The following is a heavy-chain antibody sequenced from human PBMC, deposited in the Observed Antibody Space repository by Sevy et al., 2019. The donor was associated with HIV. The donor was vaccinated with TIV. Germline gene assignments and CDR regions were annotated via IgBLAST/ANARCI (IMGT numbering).Heavy chain of an antibody. V-gene: IGHV3-21*01. CDR2: ISSSSGYI. J-gene: IGHJ4*02. CDR1: GFTFSSYS. D-gene: IGHD3-16*02. CDR3: ARGGRYRISIRCIWSFDY. Sequence: GGSLRLSCAASGFTFSSYSMNWVRQAPGKGLEWVSSISSSSGYIYYADSVKGGFTISRDNAKNSLYLQMNSLRAEDTAVYYCARGGRYRISIRCIWSFDYWGQGTLVTVSS.